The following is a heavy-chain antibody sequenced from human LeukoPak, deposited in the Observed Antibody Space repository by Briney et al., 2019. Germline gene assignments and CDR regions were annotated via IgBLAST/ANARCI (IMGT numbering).Heavy chain of an antibody. D-gene: IGHD3-16*01. Sequence: PGGSLRLSCAASGFTFDNNAIHWVRQAPGKGLEWVSGISWNRGTIVYADSVKGRFTISRDNAKNSLYLQMSNLRAEDTAVYFCARGGGLDVWGQGATVTVSS. CDR1: GFTFDNNA. CDR3: ARGGGLDV. CDR2: ISWNRGTI. J-gene: IGHJ6*02. V-gene: IGHV3-9*01.